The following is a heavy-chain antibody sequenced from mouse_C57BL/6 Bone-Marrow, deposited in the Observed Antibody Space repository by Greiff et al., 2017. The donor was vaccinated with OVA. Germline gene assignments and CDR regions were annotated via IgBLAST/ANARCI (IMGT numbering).Heavy chain of an antibody. CDR3: ARFGYPLRRRDYYAMDY. V-gene: IGHV1-39*01. Sequence: EVQLQQSGPELVKPGASVKISCKASGYSFTDYNMNWVKQSNGKSLEWIGVINPNYGTTSYNQKFKGKATLTVDQSSSTAYMQLNSLTSEDSAVYYCARFGYPLRRRDYYAMDYWGQGTSVTVSS. CDR1: GYSFTDYN. CDR2: INPNYGTT. D-gene: IGHD2-12*01. J-gene: IGHJ4*01.